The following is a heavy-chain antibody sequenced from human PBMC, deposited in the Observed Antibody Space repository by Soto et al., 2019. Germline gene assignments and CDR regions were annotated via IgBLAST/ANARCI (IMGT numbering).Heavy chain of an antibody. CDR2: INPDTGGT. Sequence: GASVKVSCKASGYMFTGYYMHWVRQAPGQGLEWMGWINPDTGGTNYEQKFQGRVTMTRDASISTAYMELNRLTSDDTAVYFCARQVATFNFDYWGQGTLVTVSS. V-gene: IGHV1-2*02. CDR3: ARQVATFNFDY. CDR1: GYMFTGYY. D-gene: IGHD2-15*01. J-gene: IGHJ4*02.